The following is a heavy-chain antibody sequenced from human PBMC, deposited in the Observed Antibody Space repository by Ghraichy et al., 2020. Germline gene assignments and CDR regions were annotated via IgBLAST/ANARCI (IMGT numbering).Heavy chain of an antibody. CDR2: IKQDGSEK. V-gene: IGHV3-7*01. D-gene: IGHD5-24*01. Sequence: GGSLRLSCAASGFTFSSYWMSWARQAPGKGLEWVANIKQDGSEKYYVDSVKGRFTISRDNAKNSLYLQMNSLRAEDTAVYYCGITGDYSDYWGQGTLVTVSS. CDR1: GFTFSSYW. CDR3: GITGDYSDY. J-gene: IGHJ4*02.